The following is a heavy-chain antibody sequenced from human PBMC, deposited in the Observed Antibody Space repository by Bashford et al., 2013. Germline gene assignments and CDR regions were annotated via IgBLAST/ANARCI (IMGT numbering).Heavy chain of an antibody. CDR3: ARVSIGYCSSTSCYDSQEI. CDR1: GDSIISASFY. CDR2: IYYSGST. V-gene: IGHV4-61*01. Sequence: SETLSLTCSVSGDSIISASFYWSWIRQPPGKGLEWIGYIYYSGSTNYNPSLKSRVTISVDTSKNQFSLKLSSVTAADTAVYYCARVSIGYCSSTSCYDSQEIWGQGTLVTVSS. J-gene: IGHJ4*02. D-gene: IGHD2-2*01.